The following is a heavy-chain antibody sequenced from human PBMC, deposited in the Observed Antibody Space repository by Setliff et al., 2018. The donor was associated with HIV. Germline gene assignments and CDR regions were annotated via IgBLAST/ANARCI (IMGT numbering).Heavy chain of an antibody. Sequence: PSETLSLTCTVSGGSISSTSFYWGWLRQPTGKGLEWIGTIYYNGDTQYNPSFKRRVTISVDTSKNQFSLRLISVSAADTAVYYCARMEATRPPRGLDYWGQGTQVTVSS. D-gene: IGHD6-6*01. V-gene: IGHV4-39*01. CDR2: IYYNGDT. J-gene: IGHJ4*02. CDR3: ARMEATRPPRGLDY. CDR1: GGSISSTSFY.